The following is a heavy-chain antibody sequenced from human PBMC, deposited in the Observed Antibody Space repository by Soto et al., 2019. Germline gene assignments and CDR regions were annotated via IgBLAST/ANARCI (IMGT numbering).Heavy chain of an antibody. CDR3: ARGDYSNYVERNNRFDP. J-gene: IGHJ5*02. Sequence: PXESLTISCRGSGYSFTSYWIGLVRQMPGKGLEWMGIIYPGDSDTRYSPSFQGQVTISADKSISTAYLQWSSLKASDTAMYYCARGDYSNYVERNNRFDPWGQGTLVTVSS. V-gene: IGHV5-51*01. CDR1: GYSFTSYW. D-gene: IGHD4-4*01. CDR2: IYPGDSDT.